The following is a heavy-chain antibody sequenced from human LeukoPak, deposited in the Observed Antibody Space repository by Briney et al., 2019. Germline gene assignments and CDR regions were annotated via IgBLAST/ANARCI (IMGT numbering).Heavy chain of an antibody. CDR1: GFTFSSYG. J-gene: IGHJ5*02. CDR2: ISGNAADT. Sequence: PGGSLRLSCVASGFTFSSYGMSWVRQAPGKGLEWVSAISGNAADTFYADSVKGRFTISRDNSKNTLYLQMKSLRVEATALYHCGKMGGVSESNARTFDPWGQGTLVTVSS. CDR3: GKMGGVSESNARTFDP. D-gene: IGHD3-16*01. V-gene: IGHV3-23*01.